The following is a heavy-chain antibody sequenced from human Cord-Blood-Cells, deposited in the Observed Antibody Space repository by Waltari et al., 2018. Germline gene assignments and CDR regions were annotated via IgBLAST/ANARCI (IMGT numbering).Heavy chain of an antibody. Sequence: EVQLVESGGGLVKPGGSLRLSCAASGFTFSSYSMNWGRQAPGKGVEWGSSIRSSSSSISYADSVKGRFTISRDNATNSLYLQMNSLRAEDTAVYYCARDYAYSFDVWGQGTMVTVSS. J-gene: IGHJ3*01. CDR1: GFTFSSYS. D-gene: IGHD2-8*01. CDR3: ARDYAYSFDV. V-gene: IGHV3-21*01. CDR2: IRSSSSSI.